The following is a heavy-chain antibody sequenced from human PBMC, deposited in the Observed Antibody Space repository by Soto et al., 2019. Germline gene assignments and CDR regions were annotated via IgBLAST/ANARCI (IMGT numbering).Heavy chain of an antibody. D-gene: IGHD3-22*01. CDR2: IIPIFGTA. V-gene: IGHV1-69*01. Sequence: SVKVSCNASGGTFNSYTISQVRQAPGQGPEWMGGIIPIFGTANYAQKFQGRVTITADESTSTAYMELSSLRSEDTAVYYCARDECYYDSSGSTPTAFDIWGQGTMVTVS. J-gene: IGHJ3*02. CDR1: GGTFNSYT. CDR3: ARDECYYDSSGSTPTAFDI.